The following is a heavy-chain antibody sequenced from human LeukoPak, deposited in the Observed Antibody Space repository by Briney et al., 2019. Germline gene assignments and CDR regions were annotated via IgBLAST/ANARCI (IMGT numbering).Heavy chain of an antibody. CDR3: ARGVVTRVNYYYYMDV. D-gene: IGHD3-3*01. CDR1: GGSISSGGYS. Sequence: SETLSLTCAVSGGSISSGGYSWSWIRQPPGKGLEWIGYIYYSGSTYYNPSLKSRVTISVDTSKNQFSLKLSSVTAADTAVYYCARGVVTRVNYYYYMDVWGKGTTVTVSS. V-gene: IGHV4-30-4*07. J-gene: IGHJ6*03. CDR2: IYYSGST.